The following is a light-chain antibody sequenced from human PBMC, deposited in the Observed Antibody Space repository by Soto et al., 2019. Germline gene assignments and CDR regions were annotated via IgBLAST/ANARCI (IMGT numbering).Light chain of an antibody. CDR3: RQRYNVLSWT. V-gene: IGKV1-39*01. J-gene: IGKJ1*01. Sequence: DIQMTQSPSTLSASVGDRVTLTCQASQDISNYLNWYQQKPGKDAQLLIYAAASLQSGVPSRFRGSGSGTDFTITISSLQPEDFASYYCRQRYNVLSWTFGQGTKVDI. CDR2: AAA. CDR1: QDISNY.